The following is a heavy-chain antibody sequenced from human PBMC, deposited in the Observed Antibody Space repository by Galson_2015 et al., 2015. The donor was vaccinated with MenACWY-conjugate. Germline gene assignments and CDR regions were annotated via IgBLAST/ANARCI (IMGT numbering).Heavy chain of an antibody. D-gene: IGHD2-21*01. J-gene: IGHJ4*02. V-gene: IGHV3-48*02. CDR3: ARDRFL. CDR1: GFTFSTYT. Sequence: SLRLSCAASGFTFSTYTMNWVRQAPGKGLEWVSFISSSSNTIDYADSVKGRFTISRDNAKNSLYLQMNSRRDEDTAVYYCARDRFLGGQGTLVTVSS. CDR2: ISSSSNTI.